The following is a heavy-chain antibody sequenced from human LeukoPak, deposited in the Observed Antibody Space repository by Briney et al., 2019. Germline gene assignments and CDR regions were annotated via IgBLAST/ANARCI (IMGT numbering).Heavy chain of an antibody. CDR1: GGSFSGYY. J-gene: IGHJ5*02. CDR2: INHSGST. D-gene: IGHD3-3*01. V-gene: IGHV4-34*01. CDR3: ARGVPYYDFWSGPKYNWFDP. Sequence: SETLSLTCAVYGGSFSGYYWSWIRQPPGKGLEWIGEINHSGSTNYNPSLKSRVTISVDTSKNQFSLKLSSVTAADTAVYYCARGVPYYDFWSGPKYNWFDPWGQGTLVTVSS.